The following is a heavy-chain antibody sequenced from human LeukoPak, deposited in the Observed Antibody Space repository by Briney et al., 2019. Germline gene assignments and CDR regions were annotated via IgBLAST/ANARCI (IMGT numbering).Heavy chain of an antibody. V-gene: IGHV3-7*01. CDR3: ARDAVWQLQAIDY. Sequence: GGSLRLSCAASGFTFSSYWMSWVRQAPGKGLEWVANIKQDGSEKYYVDSVKGRFTISRDNAENSLYLQMNSLRAEDTAVYYCARDAVWQLQAIDYWGQGTLVTVSS. D-gene: IGHD1-26*01. CDR2: IKQDGSEK. CDR1: GFTFSSYW. J-gene: IGHJ4*02.